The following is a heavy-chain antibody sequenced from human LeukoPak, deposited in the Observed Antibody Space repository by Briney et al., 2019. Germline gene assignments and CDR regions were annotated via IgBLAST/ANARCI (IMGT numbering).Heavy chain of an antibody. CDR2: IKQDGSEK. CDR3: ARDLRWFEELYQLYYGMDV. CDR1: GFTFSSYW. V-gene: IGHV3-7*01. Sequence: GGSLRLSCAASGFTFSSYWVSWVRQAPGKGLEWVANIKQDGSEKYYVDSVKGRFTISRDNAKNSLYLQMNSLRAEDTAVYYCARDLRWFEELYQLYYGMDVWGQGTTVTVSS. J-gene: IGHJ6*02. D-gene: IGHD3-10*01.